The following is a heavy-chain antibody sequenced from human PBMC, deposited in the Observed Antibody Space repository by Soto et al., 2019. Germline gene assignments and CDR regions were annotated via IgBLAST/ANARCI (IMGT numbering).Heavy chain of an antibody. CDR2: ANSDGTDS. D-gene: IGHD3-22*01. CDR1: GFDFEDYA. J-gene: IGHJ4*02. CDR3: AKSLYYYDSSPLDH. Sequence: GSLRLSCAAAGFDFEDYAMHWVRQVPGKGLEWVSLANSDGTDSYYMDSVKGRFTISRDNAKSTLYLQMDRLRPEDTALYFCAKSLYYYDSSPLDHWGQGTLVTVSS. V-gene: IGHV3-43D*04.